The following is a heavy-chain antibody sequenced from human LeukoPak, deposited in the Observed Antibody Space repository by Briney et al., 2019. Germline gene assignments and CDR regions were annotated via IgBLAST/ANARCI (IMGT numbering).Heavy chain of an antibody. D-gene: IGHD6-13*01. V-gene: IGHV4-4*02. CDR1: GGSISSSNW. J-gene: IGHJ6*03. Sequence: SETLSLTCAVSGGSISSSNWWSWVRQPPGKGLEWIGEINHSGSTNYNPSLKSRVTISVDTSKNQFSLKLSSVTAADTAVYYCARHFGAAGLHYYYYMDVWGKGTTVTISS. CDR2: INHSGST. CDR3: ARHFGAAGLHYYYYMDV.